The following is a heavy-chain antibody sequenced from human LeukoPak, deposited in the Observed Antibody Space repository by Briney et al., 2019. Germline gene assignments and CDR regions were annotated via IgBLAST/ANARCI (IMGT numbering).Heavy chain of an antibody. D-gene: IGHD3-22*01. Sequence: PSETLSLTCTVSGGSISSYYWSWIRQPPGKGLEWIGYFYYSGSTNYNPSLKSRVTISVDTSKNQFSLKLSSVTAADTAVYYCAKMRGENGITMIVVDWFDPWGQGTLVTVSS. CDR1: GGSISSYY. CDR3: AKMRGENGITMIVVDWFDP. J-gene: IGHJ5*02. CDR2: FYYSGST. V-gene: IGHV4-59*01.